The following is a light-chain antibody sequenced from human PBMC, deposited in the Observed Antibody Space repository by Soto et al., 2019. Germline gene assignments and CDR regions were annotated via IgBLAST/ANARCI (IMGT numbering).Light chain of an antibody. CDR2: DVS. V-gene: IGLV2-14*01. CDR1: SSEVGGSNY. CDR3: SSYTSSSLSV. Sequence: QSSLTHPASVACSPAQSIAITCTGTSSEVGGSNYVSWYQQLPGKAPKLMIYDVSDRPSGVSNRFSGSKSGNTASLTISGLQAEDEADYYCSSYTSSSLSVFGTGTKVTVL. J-gene: IGLJ1*01.